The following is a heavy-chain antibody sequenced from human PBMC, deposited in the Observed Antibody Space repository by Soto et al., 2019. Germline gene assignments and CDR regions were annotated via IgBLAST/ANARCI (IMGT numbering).Heavy chain of an antibody. CDR1: GGSISSYY. CDR3: ARDGRPYGDYRFDY. CDR2: IYYSGST. D-gene: IGHD4-17*01. V-gene: IGHV4-59*01. Sequence: KPSETLSLTCTVSGGSISSYYWSWIRQPPGKGLEWIGYIYYSGSTNYNPSLKSRVTISVDTSKSQFSLKLSSVTAADTAVYYCARDGRPYGDYRFDYWGQGTLVTVSS. J-gene: IGHJ4*02.